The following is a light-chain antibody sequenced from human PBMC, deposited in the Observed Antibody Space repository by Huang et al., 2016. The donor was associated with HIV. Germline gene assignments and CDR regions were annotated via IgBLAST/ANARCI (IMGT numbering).Light chain of an antibody. CDR1: QSVSGSY. J-gene: IGKJ3*01. Sequence: EIVLTQSPGTLSLSPGERATLSCRASQSVSGSYLAWYQQKPGQAPRLLSYGASSRATCIPDRFSGSGSGTDFTLTITRLEPEDTALYYCQVYGTSPPGPFGPGATVHIK. V-gene: IGKV3-20*01. CDR3: QVYGTSPPGP. CDR2: GAS.